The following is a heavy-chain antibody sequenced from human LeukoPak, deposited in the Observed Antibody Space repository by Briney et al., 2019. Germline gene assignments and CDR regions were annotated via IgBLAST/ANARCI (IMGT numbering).Heavy chain of an antibody. Sequence: GESLKISCKGSGYSFTGYWIAWVRQMPGKGLEWVGIIYPCDSETRYSPSFQGQVTTSVDKSISTAYLQWTSLKATDSAIYYCARVPAGFTYGHFDYWGQGTLVTVSS. CDR3: ARVPAGFTYGHFDY. D-gene: IGHD2/OR15-2a*01. J-gene: IGHJ4*02. CDR2: IYPCDSET. CDR1: GYSFTGYW. V-gene: IGHV5-51*01.